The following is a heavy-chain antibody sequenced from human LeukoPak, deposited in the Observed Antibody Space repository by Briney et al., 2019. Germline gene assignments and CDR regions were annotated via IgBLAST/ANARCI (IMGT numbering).Heavy chain of an antibody. CDR1: GGSISSYY. Sequence: SETLSLTCTVSGGSISSYYWSWIRQPPGKGLEWIGYIYYSGSTNYNPSLKSRVTISVDTSKNQFSLKLSSVTAADTAVYYCARSVGYCSSTSCSHFDYWGQGTLDTVSS. J-gene: IGHJ4*02. V-gene: IGHV4-59*01. CDR3: ARSVGYCSSTSCSHFDY. CDR2: IYYSGST. D-gene: IGHD2-2*01.